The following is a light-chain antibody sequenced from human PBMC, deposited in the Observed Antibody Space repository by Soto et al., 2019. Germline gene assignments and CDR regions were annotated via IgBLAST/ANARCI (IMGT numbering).Light chain of an antibody. J-gene: IGKJ4*01. CDR2: GAS. V-gene: IGKV3-15*01. CDR3: QQYNNWPPPLT. Sequence: EIVMTQSPATLSVSPGERATLSCRASQSVSSNLVWYQQKPGQAPRLLIYGASTRATGIPVRFSGSGSGTEFTLTISSLQSEDFAVHYCQQYNNWPPPLTFGGGTKVDI. CDR1: QSVSSN.